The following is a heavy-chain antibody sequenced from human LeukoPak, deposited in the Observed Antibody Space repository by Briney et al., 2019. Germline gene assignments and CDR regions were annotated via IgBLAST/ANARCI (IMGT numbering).Heavy chain of an antibody. D-gene: IGHD5-24*01. CDR2: INHSGST. Sequence: PSETLSLTCAVYGGSFSGYYWSWIRQPPGKGLEWIGEINHSGSTNYNPSLKSRVTISVDTSKNQFSLKLSSVTAADTAVYYCARRGQRWLQFDYWGQGTLVTVSS. J-gene: IGHJ4*02. V-gene: IGHV4-34*01. CDR3: ARRGQRWLQFDY. CDR1: GGSFSGYY.